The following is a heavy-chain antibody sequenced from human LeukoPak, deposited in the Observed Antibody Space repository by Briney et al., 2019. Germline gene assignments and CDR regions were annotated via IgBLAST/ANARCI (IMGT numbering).Heavy chain of an antibody. D-gene: IGHD3-10*01. CDR2: IIPILGIA. CDR3: ARERHDPMVRGVTVFDY. Sequence: SVKVSCKASGGTFSSYAISWVRQAPGQGLEWMGRIIPILGIANYAQKFQGRVTITTDKSTSTAYMELSSLRSEDTAVYYCARERHDPMVRGVTVFDYWAREPWSPSPQ. J-gene: IGHJ4*02. CDR1: GGTFSSYA. V-gene: IGHV1-69*04.